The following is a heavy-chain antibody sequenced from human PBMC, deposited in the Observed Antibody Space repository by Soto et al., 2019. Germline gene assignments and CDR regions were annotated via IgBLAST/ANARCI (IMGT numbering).Heavy chain of an antibody. CDR3: EETGGWLSLFDI. CDR1: GFTFTSSA. D-gene: IGHD3-22*01. CDR2: IVVGSGNT. V-gene: IGHV1-58*01. Sequence: SVKVSCKASGFTFTSSAVQWVRQARGQRLEWIGWIVVGSGNTNYAQKFQERVTITRVMSTSTAYMELSSLRSEDTAVYYCEETGGWLSLFDIWGQGTMVTVSS. J-gene: IGHJ3*02.